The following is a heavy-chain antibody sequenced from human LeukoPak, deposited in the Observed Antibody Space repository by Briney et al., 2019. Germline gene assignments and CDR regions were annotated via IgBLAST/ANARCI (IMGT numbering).Heavy chain of an antibody. Sequence: SGGSLRLSCAASGFTFSTYAMSWVRQAPGKGLEWVSAICGSDGSRYYADSVKGRFTISRDNSKNTLYLQMNSLRGGDTAVYYCAKGGSPSCYSSSGYWGQGTLVTVSS. CDR2: ICGSDGSR. J-gene: IGHJ4*02. CDR3: AKGGSPSCYSSSGY. CDR1: GFTFSTYA. V-gene: IGHV3-23*01. D-gene: IGHD2-2*01.